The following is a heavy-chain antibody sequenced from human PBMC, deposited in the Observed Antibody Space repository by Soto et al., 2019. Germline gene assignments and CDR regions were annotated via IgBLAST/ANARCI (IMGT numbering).Heavy chain of an antibody. CDR3: ARDNYYDFWSGYLTHRANWFDP. CDR1: GGTFISYT. J-gene: IGHJ5*02. CDR2: IIPILGIA. V-gene: IGHV1-69*04. Sequence: SVKVSCKASGGTFISYTFTWVRQAPGQGLEWMGRIIPILGIANYAQKFQGRVTITADKSTSTAYMELSSLRSEDTAVYYCARDNYYDFWSGYLTHRANWFDPWGQGTLVTVS. D-gene: IGHD3-3*01.